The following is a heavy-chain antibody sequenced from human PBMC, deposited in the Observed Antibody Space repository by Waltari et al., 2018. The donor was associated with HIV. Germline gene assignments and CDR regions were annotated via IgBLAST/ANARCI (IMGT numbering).Heavy chain of an antibody. Sequence: EVQLVESGGGLVQPGRSLRLSCAASGFTFADYAMHWVRQVSGKGLECVSGISWNRDSTGYADSVKGRFTISRDNAKTSLYLQMNSLRTEDTALYYCTKAESFFHPPDYWGQGTLVTVSS. V-gene: IGHV3-9*01. CDR2: ISWNRDST. CDR1: GFTFADYA. J-gene: IGHJ4*02. CDR3: TKAESFFHPPDY. D-gene: IGHD3-10*01.